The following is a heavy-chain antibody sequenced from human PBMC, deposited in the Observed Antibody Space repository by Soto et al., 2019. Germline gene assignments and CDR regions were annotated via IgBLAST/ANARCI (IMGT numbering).Heavy chain of an antibody. D-gene: IGHD3-10*01. CDR2: IDQTGRT. J-gene: IGHJ6*02. CDR3: ARGVGSGRDYGLDV. V-gene: IGHV4-34*01. CDR1: GESFSDYF. Sequence: QVQLQQWGAGLLKPSETLSLTCAVSGESFSDYFWSWIRQPPGKGLGWLGEIDQTGRTNYNPSLNSRVIMSVDTSKNQFSLNLSSVTAADTAMYYCARGVGSGRDYGLDVWGQGTTVTVS.